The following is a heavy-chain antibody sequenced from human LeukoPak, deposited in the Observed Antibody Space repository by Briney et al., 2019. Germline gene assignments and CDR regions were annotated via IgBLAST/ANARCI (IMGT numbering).Heavy chain of an antibody. D-gene: IGHD3-22*01. CDR3: ARDSDYYDSSVGYAFDI. V-gene: IGHV1-69*05. J-gene: IGHJ3*02. CDR1: GGTFSSYA. Sequence: ASVKVSCKASGGTFSSYAISWVRQAPGQGLEWMGRIIPIFGTANYAQKFQGRVTITTDEFTSTAYMELSSLRSEDTAVYYCARDSDYYDSSVGYAFDIWGQGTMVTVSS. CDR2: IIPIFGTA.